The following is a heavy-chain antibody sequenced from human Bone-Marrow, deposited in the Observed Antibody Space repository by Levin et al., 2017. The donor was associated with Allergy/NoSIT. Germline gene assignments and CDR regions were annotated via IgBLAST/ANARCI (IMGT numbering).Heavy chain of an antibody. CDR2: ISWNSGSI. V-gene: IGHV3-9*01. Sequence: SGGSLRLSCAASGFTFDDYAMHWVRQAPGKGLEWVSGISWNSGSIGYADSVKGRFTISRDNAKNSLYLQMNSLRAEDTALYYCAKAQGLVPLDWLLSFGHYWGQGTLVTVSS. CDR1: GFTFDDYA. J-gene: IGHJ4*02. D-gene: IGHD3-9*01. CDR3: AKAQGLVPLDWLLSFGHY.